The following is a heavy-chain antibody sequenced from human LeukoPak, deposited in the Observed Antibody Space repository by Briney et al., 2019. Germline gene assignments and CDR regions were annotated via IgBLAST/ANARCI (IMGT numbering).Heavy chain of an antibody. D-gene: IGHD5-18*01. CDR2: ISYDGSNK. J-gene: IGHJ4*02. Sequence: PGGSLRLSCAASEFTFSSYGMHWVRQAPGKGLEWVAVISYDGSNKYYADSVKGRFTISRDNSKNTLYLQMNSLRAEDTAVYYCAKDFTAMVRGVYDYWGQGTLVTVSS. V-gene: IGHV3-30*18. CDR1: EFTFSSYG. CDR3: AKDFTAMVRGVYDY.